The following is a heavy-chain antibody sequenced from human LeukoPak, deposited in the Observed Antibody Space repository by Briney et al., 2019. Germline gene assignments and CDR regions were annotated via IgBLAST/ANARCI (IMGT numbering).Heavy chain of an antibody. CDR2: ISGSGGST. V-gene: IGHV3-23*01. J-gene: IGHJ6*02. CDR3: ATHRSSGWYVPVLDYYCGMDV. CDR1: GFTFSSYA. Sequence: GGSLRLSCAASGFTFSSYAMSWVRQAPGKGLEWVSAISGSGGSTYYADSVKGRFTISRDNSKNTLYLQMNSLRAEDTAVYYCATHRSSGWYVPVLDYYCGMDVWGQGTTVTVSS. D-gene: IGHD6-19*01.